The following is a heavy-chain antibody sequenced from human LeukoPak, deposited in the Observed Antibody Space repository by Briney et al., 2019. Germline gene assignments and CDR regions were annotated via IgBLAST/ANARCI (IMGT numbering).Heavy chain of an antibody. CDR1: GFTFSSYE. Sequence: GGFLRLSCAASGFTFSSYEMNWVRQAPGKGLEWLSYISSSGSTIHYADSVKGRFTISRDNAKNSLYLQMNSLRAEDTAVYYCARWGDSYCFDYWGQGTPVTVSS. J-gene: IGHJ4*02. D-gene: IGHD5-18*01. CDR2: ISSSGSTI. CDR3: ARWGDSYCFDY. V-gene: IGHV3-48*03.